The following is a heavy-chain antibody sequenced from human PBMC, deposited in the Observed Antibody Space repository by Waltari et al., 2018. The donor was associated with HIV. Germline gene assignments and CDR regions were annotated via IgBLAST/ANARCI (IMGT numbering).Heavy chain of an antibody. V-gene: IGHV1-3*01. J-gene: IGHJ5*02. CDR1: GYTFSNYA. CDR3: ARDVDRGRGNWFDP. CDR2: VNAANGNT. D-gene: IGHD3-10*01. Sequence: QVQLVQSGAEVKKPGASVKVSCKASGYTFSNYAVHWVRQAPGQRLEWLGWVNAANGNTRFSQKFQGRVTITGDTSATTMYRELNSLKSEDTAVYYCARDVDRGRGNWFDPWGQGTLVTVSS.